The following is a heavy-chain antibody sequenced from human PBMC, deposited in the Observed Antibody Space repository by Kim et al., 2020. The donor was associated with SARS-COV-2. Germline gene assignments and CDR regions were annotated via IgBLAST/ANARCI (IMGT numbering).Heavy chain of an antibody. Sequence: GGSLRLSCAASGFTFSSYAMHWVRQAPGKGLEWVAVISYDGSNKYYADSVKGRFTISSENSKNTLYLQMNRLRAEDTAVYYCARVQFSWELIYYFDYWGQGTLVTVSS. D-gene: IGHD1-26*01. CDR1: GFTFSSYA. CDR3: ARVQFSWELIYYFDY. J-gene: IGHJ4*02. CDR2: ISYDGSNK. V-gene: IGHV3-30*04.